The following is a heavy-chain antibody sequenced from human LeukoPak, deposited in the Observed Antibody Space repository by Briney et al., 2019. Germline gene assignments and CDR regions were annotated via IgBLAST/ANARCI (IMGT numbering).Heavy chain of an antibody. D-gene: IGHD1-14*01. V-gene: IGHV3-66*01. J-gene: IGHJ6*03. Sequence: PGGSLRLSCAASGFTVSSNYMSWVRQAPGKGLEWASVIYSGGSTYYADSVKGRFTISRDNSKNTLYLQMNSLRAEDTAVYYCARGIRETAYYYYYYMDVWGKGTTVTISS. CDR1: GFTVSSNY. CDR2: IYSGGST. CDR3: ARGIRETAYYYYYYMDV.